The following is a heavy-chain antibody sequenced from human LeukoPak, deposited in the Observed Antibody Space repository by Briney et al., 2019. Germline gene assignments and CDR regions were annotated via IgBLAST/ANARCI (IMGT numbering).Heavy chain of an antibody. V-gene: IGHV4-4*02. CDR3: ARRAIVVVPAAVRDAFDI. J-gene: IGHJ3*02. CDR1: GGSISSSNW. D-gene: IGHD2-2*01. Sequence: PSGTLSLTCAVSGGSISSSNWWSWVRQPPGKGLEWIGEIYHSGSTNYNPSLKSRVTISVDKSKNQFSLKLSSVTAADTAVYYCARRAIVVVPAAVRDAFDIWGQGTMVTVSS. CDR2: IYHSGST.